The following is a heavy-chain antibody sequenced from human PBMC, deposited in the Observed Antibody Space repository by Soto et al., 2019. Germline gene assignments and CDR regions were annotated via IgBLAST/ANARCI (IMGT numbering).Heavy chain of an antibody. CDR2: IIPIFGTA. CDR1: GGTFSSYA. D-gene: IGHD6-6*01. CDR3: ASPRGADRRIYYYYGMDV. J-gene: IGHJ6*02. V-gene: IGHV1-69*06. Sequence: QVQLVQSGAEVKKPGSSVKVSCKASGGTFSSYAISWVRQAPGQGLEWMGGIIPIFGTANYAQKFQGRVTITADKSTSTAYMELSRLRSEDTAVYYCASPRGADRRIYYYYGMDVWGQGTTVTVSS.